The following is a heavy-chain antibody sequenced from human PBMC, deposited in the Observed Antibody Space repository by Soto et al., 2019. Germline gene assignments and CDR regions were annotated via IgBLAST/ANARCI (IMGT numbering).Heavy chain of an antibody. CDR3: AKEPVGPDWYFDL. V-gene: IGHV3-23*01. CDR1: GFTFRSYA. Sequence: PGAALRLSCAASGFTFRSYAMSWVRQAPGKGLEWVSGISGSGISTHYADSVKGRFTVSRDNSKNTLYLQMNSLRAEDTAVYNCAKEPVGPDWYFDLWGRGTLVTVSS. J-gene: IGHJ2*01. CDR2: ISGSGIST.